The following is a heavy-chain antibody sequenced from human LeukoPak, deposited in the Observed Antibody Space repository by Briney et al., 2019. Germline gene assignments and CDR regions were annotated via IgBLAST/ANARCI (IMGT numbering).Heavy chain of an antibody. Sequence: PSQTLSLTCTVSGDSISSYYWSWVRQPAGRGLEWIGRIHPSGSTNYNPSLKSRVTLSVDTSKNQFSLKLSSVTAADTAVYYCARGPPPDFDYWGQGTLVTVSS. CDR3: ARGPPPDFDY. V-gene: IGHV4-4*07. CDR1: GDSISSYY. J-gene: IGHJ4*02. CDR2: IHPSGST.